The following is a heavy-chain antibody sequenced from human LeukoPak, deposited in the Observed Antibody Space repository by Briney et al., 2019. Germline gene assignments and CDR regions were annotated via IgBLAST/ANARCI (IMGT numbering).Heavy chain of an antibody. CDR2: INHSGST. D-gene: IGHD2-2*01. CDR1: GGSFSGYY. J-gene: IGHJ6*02. V-gene: IGHV4-34*01. Sequence: SETLSLTCAVYGGSFSGYYWSWIRQPPGKGLEWIGEINHSGSTNYNPSLKSRVTISVDTSKNQFSLKLSSVTAADTAVYYCARGRVRGYCSSTSCYYYYGTDVWGQGTTVTVSS. CDR3: ARGRVRGYCSSTSCYYYYGTDV.